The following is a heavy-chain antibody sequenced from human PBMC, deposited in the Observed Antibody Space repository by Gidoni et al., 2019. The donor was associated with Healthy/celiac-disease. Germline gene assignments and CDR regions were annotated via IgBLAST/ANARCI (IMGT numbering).Heavy chain of an antibody. D-gene: IGHD2-15*01. J-gene: IGHJ3*02. Sequence: EVQLVQSGAEVKKPGESLKISCKGSGYSFTSYWIGWVRQMPGKGLEWMGIIYPGDSDTRYRPSFQGQVTISADKSISPPYLQWSSLKASDTAMYYCARGRYCSGGSCYTDAFDIWGQGTMVTVSS. V-gene: IGHV5-51*01. CDR3: ARGRYCSGGSCYTDAFDI. CDR2: IYPGDSDT. CDR1: GYSFTSYW.